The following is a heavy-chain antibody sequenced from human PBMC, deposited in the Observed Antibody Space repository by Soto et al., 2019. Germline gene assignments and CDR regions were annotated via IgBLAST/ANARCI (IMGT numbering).Heavy chain of an antibody. D-gene: IGHD3-22*01. J-gene: IGHJ4*03. V-gene: IGHV1-18*01. CDR2: ISAYNGNT. CDR3: ARLRYYDSSGYYFSLYYFDY. CDR1: GYTFTSYG. Sequence: ASVKVSCKASGYTFTSYGISWVRQAPGQGLEWMGWISAYNGNTNYAQKLQGRVTMTTDTSTSTAYMELRSLRSDDTAVYYCARLRYYDSSGYYFSLYYFDYWGQGTTVTVSS.